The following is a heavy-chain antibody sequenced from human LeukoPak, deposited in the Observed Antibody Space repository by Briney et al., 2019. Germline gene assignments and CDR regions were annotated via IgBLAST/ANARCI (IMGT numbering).Heavy chain of an antibody. CDR1: GFTFSGYA. Sequence: GALRLSCAASGFTFSGYAVHWVRQAPGKGLEWVAVISYDGSNKYYADSVKGRFTISRDNSKNTLYLQMNSLRAEDTAVYYCAREIYSGSYNFDYWGQGTLVTVSS. J-gene: IGHJ4*02. D-gene: IGHD1-26*01. CDR3: AREIYSGSYNFDY. V-gene: IGHV3-30-3*01. CDR2: ISYDGSNK.